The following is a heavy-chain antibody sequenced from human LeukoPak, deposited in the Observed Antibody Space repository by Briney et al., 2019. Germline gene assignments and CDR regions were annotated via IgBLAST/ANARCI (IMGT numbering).Heavy chain of an antibody. CDR3: ARGEFLRSIDY. CDR2: INPSSGTT. CDR1: GYTFTNYY. J-gene: IGHJ4*02. Sequence: ASVKVSCKASGYTFTNYYMVWVRQAPGQGLEWMGIINPSSGTTNYAQKFQGRVTMTRDMSTSTVYMELSSLRSEDTAVYYCARGEFLRSIDYWGQGTLVTVSS. V-gene: IGHV1-46*01. D-gene: IGHD2/OR15-2a*01.